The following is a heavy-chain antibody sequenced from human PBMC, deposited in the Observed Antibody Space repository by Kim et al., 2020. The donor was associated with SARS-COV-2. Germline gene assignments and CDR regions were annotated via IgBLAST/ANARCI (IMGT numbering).Heavy chain of an antibody. CDR1: GGTFSSYA. CDR2: IIPIFGTA. Sequence: SVKVSCKASGGTFSSYAISWVRQAPGQGLEWMGGIIPIFGTANYAQKFQGRVTITADESTSTAYMELSSLRSEDTAVYYCASGPIPPAVVTGYYYYYYGMDVWGQGTTVTVSS. V-gene: IGHV1-69*13. CDR3: ASGPIPPAVVTGYYYYYYGMDV. D-gene: IGHD2-15*01. J-gene: IGHJ6*02.